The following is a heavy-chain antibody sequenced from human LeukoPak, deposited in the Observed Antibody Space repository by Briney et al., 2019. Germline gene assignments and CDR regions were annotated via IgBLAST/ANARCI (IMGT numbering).Heavy chain of an antibody. CDR3: AKPNSGYTAFHI. Sequence: GGSLRLSCAASGFTFSNYGMSWVRQAPGKGLEWVSSIGGSGSTYYADSVKGRFTISRDNSKNTLYLQLNSLRAEDTAVYYCAKPNSGYTAFHIWGQGTMVTVSS. V-gene: IGHV3-23*01. J-gene: IGHJ3*02. D-gene: IGHD3-22*01. CDR1: GFTFSNYG. CDR2: IGGSGST.